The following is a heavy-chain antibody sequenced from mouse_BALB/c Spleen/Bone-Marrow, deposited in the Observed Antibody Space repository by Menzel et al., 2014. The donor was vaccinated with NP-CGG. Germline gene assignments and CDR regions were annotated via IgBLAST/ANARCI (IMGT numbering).Heavy chain of an antibody. CDR1: GYSFTTYW. CDR2: INPSNGRT. CDR3: ARYDGPAWFAY. Sequence: VQLQQSGAELVKPGASVRLSCKASGYSFTTYWIHWVKQRPGQGLEWIREINPSNGRTNYNEKFKSKATLTVDKSSSTAYMQLSSPTSEDSAVYYCARYDGPAWFAYWGQGTLVTVSA. V-gene: IGHV1S81*02. J-gene: IGHJ3*01. D-gene: IGHD2-3*01.